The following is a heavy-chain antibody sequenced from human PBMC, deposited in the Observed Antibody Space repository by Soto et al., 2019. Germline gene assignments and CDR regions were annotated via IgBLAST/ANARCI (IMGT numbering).Heavy chain of an antibody. CDR3: ARAAGSSSWDGLDWFDT. Sequence: SETLSLTCTVSGGSISSGGYYWSWIRQHPGKGLEWIGYIYYSGSTYYNPSLKSRVTISVDTSKNQFSLKLSSVTAADTAVYYCARAAGSSSWDGLDWFDTWGQGTLVTVSS. CDR1: GGSISSGGYY. D-gene: IGHD6-13*01. CDR2: IYYSGST. V-gene: IGHV4-31*03. J-gene: IGHJ5*02.